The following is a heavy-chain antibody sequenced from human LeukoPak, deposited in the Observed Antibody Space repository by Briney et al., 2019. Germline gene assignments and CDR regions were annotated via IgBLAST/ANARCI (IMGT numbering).Heavy chain of an antibody. CDR2: VKQGGREK. CDR1: GFSLSEYW. Sequence: GGSRRLACVGAGFSLSEYWMSWVRQAPGKGLGWVASVKQGGREKYYVGSVKGRFDISRDDAKTSLYLQMNTLRSGDTALYYCASYYGINWVIGYWGQGTLVTVSS. D-gene: IGHD4-17*01. V-gene: IGHV3-7*01. J-gene: IGHJ4*02. CDR3: ASYYGINWVIGY.